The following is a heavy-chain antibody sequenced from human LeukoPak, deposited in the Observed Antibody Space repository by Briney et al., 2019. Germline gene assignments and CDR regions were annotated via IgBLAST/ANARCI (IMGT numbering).Heavy chain of an antibody. V-gene: IGHV3-66*01. CDR1: GFTVSSNY. CDR3: ARGTGYRPFDY. D-gene: IGHD3/OR15-3a*01. Sequence: GGSLRLSCAASGFTVSSNYMSWVRQAPGKGLEWVSVIYSGGSTYYADSVKGRFTISRDNSKNTLYLQMNSLSAEDTAVYYCARGTGYRPFDYWGQGTLVTVSS. J-gene: IGHJ4*02. CDR2: IYSGGST.